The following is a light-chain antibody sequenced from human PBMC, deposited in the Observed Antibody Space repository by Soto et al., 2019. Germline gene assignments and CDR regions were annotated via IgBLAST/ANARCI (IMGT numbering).Light chain of an antibody. CDR3: QQLNSHPPWT. J-gene: IGKJ1*01. V-gene: IGKV1-9*01. Sequence: IQLTQSPSSLSASIGDRVTITCRASQGISSYLAWYQQKPGKAPRLLIYAASTLQSGVPPRFSGRGSGTDFTLTISGLQPEYFATYYCQQLNSHPPWTFGQGTKVEIK. CDR1: QGISSY. CDR2: AAS.